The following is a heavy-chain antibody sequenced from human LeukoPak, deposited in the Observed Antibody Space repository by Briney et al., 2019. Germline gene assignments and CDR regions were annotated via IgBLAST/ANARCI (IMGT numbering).Heavy chain of an antibody. V-gene: IGHV4-31*03. CDR3: ARVGDYGDPDY. J-gene: IGHJ4*02. D-gene: IGHD4-17*01. CDR1: GGSISSGGYY. Sequence: SETLSLTCTVSGGSISSGGYYWSWIRQHPGKGLEWIGYTYYSGSTYYNPSLKSRVTISVDTSKNQFSLKLSSVTAADTAVYYCARVGDYGDPDYWGQGTLVTVSS. CDR2: TYYSGST.